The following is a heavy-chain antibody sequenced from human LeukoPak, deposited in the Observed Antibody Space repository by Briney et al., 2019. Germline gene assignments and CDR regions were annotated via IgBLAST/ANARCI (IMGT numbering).Heavy chain of an antibody. Sequence: SETLSLTCAVYGGSFSGYYWSWIRQPPGKGLEWIGEINHSGSTNYNPSLKSRVTISVDTSKNQFSLKPSSVTAADTAVYYCAGGLPMATHNWFDPWGQGTLVTVSS. CDR2: INHSGST. CDR1: GGSFSGYY. J-gene: IGHJ5*02. D-gene: IGHD5-24*01. V-gene: IGHV4-34*01. CDR3: AGGLPMATHNWFDP.